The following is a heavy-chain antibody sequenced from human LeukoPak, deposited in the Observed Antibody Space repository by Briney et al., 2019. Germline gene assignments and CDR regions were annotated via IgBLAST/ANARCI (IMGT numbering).Heavy chain of an antibody. J-gene: IGHJ4*02. CDR3: ARPFNSGSYYPTLRY. CDR2: INPNSGGT. Sequence: ASVKVSCKASGYTFTVYYMHWVRQAPGQGLEWMGRINPNSGGTNYAQKFQGRVTMTRDTSISTAYMELSRLRSDDTAVYYCARPFNSGSYYPTLRYWGQGTLVTVSS. D-gene: IGHD1-26*01. CDR1: GYTFTVYY. V-gene: IGHV1-2*06.